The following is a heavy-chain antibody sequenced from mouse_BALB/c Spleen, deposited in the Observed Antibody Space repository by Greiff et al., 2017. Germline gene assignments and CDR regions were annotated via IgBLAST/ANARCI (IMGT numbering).Heavy chain of an antibody. Sequence: VQLQQSGPELVKPGASVKIPCKASGYTFTDYNMDWVKQSHGKSLEWIGDINPNNGGTIYNQKFKGKATLTVDKSSSTAYMELRSLTSEDTAVYYCARRSFSLSFAYWGQGTLVTVSA. CDR3: ARRSFSLSFAY. J-gene: IGHJ3*01. D-gene: IGHD6-1*01. V-gene: IGHV1-18*01. CDR1: GYTFTDYN. CDR2: INPNNGGT.